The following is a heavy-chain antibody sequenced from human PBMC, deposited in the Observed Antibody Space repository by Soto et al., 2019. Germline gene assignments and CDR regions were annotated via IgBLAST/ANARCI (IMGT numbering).Heavy chain of an antibody. D-gene: IGHD6-13*01. V-gene: IGHV4-59*01. Sequence: PSETLSLTCTVSGGSISSYYWSWIRQRPGKGLEWIGYIYDSGSTNYNPSLKSRVTISIDTSKTQFSLKLSSVTAADTAVYYCARGLTAAGTLDYWGQGTLVTVSS. CDR2: IYDSGST. CDR1: GGSISSYY. J-gene: IGHJ4*02. CDR3: ARGLTAAGTLDY.